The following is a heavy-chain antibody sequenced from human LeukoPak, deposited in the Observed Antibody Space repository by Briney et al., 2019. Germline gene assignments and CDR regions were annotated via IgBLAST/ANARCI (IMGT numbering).Heavy chain of an antibody. J-gene: IGHJ4*02. Sequence: GGSLRLSCAASGFTFSSYSMNWVRQAPGKGLECVSSISSSSSCIYYADSVKGRFTISRDDAKNSLYLQMNSLRAEDTAVYYCARTATDTGEFDYWGQGTLVTVSS. CDR1: GFTFSSYS. CDR3: ARTATDTGEFDY. CDR2: ISSSSSCI. V-gene: IGHV3-21*01. D-gene: IGHD6-13*01.